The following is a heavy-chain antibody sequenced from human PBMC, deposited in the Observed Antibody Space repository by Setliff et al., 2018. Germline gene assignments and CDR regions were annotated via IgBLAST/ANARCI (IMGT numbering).Heavy chain of an antibody. V-gene: IGHV3-15*01. J-gene: IGHJ6*03. CDR1: GFTFTNAW. D-gene: IGHD2-2*01. Sequence: GGSLRLSCVASGFTFTNAWMSWVRQAPGKGLEWVGRIKSKTNGGTTDYAAPVKGRFTISRDDSKNTLFLQMSSLRSEDTAVYYCARQVYCSSLGCQFYSFYMDVWGKGTTVTVSS. CDR2: IKSKTNGGTT. CDR3: ARQVYCSSLGCQFYSFYMDV.